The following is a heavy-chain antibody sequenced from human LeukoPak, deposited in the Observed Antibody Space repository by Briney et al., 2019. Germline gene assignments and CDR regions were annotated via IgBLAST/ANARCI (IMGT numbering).Heavy chain of an antibody. J-gene: IGHJ4*02. Sequence: GGSLRLSCAASGFTFSTYGMHWVRQAPGKGLEWVAFIRFDGTNRYYADSVKGRFTISRDNPKNTLYLQMNSLRAEDTAVYYCAKDPLDYDSSVPGYWGQGTLVTVSS. D-gene: IGHD3-22*01. V-gene: IGHV3-30*02. CDR2: IRFDGTNR. CDR1: GFTFSTYG. CDR3: AKDPLDYDSSVPGY.